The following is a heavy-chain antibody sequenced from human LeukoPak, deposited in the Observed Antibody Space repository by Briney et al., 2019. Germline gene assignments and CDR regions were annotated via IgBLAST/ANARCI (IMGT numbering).Heavy chain of an antibody. CDR2: ISAYNGNT. Sequence: GASVKVSRKASGYTFTSYGISWVRQAPGQGLEWMGWISAYNGNTNYAQKLQGRVTMTTDTSTSTAYMELRSLRSDDTAVYYCARVELEGKGYCTNGVCYGGVDYWGQGTLVTVSS. V-gene: IGHV1-18*01. CDR1: GYTFTSYG. CDR3: ARVELEGKGYCTNGVCYGGVDY. J-gene: IGHJ4*02. D-gene: IGHD2-8*01.